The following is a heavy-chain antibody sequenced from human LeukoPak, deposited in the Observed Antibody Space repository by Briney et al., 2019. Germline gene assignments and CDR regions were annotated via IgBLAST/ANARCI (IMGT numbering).Heavy chain of an antibody. CDR1: GYTFTSYD. V-gene: IGHV1-8*03. J-gene: IGHJ5*02. Sequence: ASVKVSCKASGYTFTSYDINWVRQATGQGLEWMGWMNPNSGNTGYAQKFQGRVTITRNTSISTAYMELSSLRSEDTAVYYCARGGLGHGYSYGSGDNWFDPWGQGTLVTVSS. D-gene: IGHD5-18*01. CDR2: MNPNSGNT. CDR3: ARGGLGHGYSYGSGDNWFDP.